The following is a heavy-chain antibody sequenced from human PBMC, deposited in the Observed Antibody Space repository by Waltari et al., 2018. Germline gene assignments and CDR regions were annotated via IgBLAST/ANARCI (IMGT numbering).Heavy chain of an antibody. D-gene: IGHD3-10*01. CDR1: GYTFTDYY. V-gene: IGHV1-69-2*01. Sequence: EVQLLQSGTELKTPATTATTACQVSGYTFTDYYIHWVQQSPGKGPHWMGRVDPEDGETIYAEKFQGRVTITADTSTDTAYMELSSLRSEDTAVYYCATALGDRSSASRAFDIWGLGTMITVSS. J-gene: IGHJ3*02. CDR2: VDPEDGET. CDR3: ATALGDRSSASRAFDI.